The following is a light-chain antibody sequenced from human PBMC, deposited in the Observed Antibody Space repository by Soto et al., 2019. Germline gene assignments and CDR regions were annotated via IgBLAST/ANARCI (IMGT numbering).Light chain of an antibody. V-gene: IGKV1-27*01. Sequence: DIQMTQSPSSLSASVGDRVTITCRASQGISNYLAWYQQKPGKVPKLLIYAASTLQSGVPSRFSGSGSGTNFTLTISSLQPEDVATYYCKKYNSAPFTFGQGTRLEIK. CDR1: QGISNY. J-gene: IGKJ5*01. CDR3: KKYNSAPFT. CDR2: AAS.